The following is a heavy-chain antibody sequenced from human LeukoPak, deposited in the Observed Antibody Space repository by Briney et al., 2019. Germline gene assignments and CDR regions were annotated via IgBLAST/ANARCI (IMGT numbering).Heavy chain of an antibody. Sequence: ASVKVSCKVSGYTLTELSMHWVRQAPGKGLEWMGGFDPEDGETIYAQKFQGRVTMTEDTSTDTAYMELSSLRSEDTAVYYCATGAPRRILVFLDDYGSGITPGFDYWGQGTLVTVSS. CDR3: ATGAPRRILVFLDDYGSGITPGFDY. V-gene: IGHV1-24*01. CDR1: GYTLTELS. D-gene: IGHD3-10*01. CDR2: FDPEDGET. J-gene: IGHJ4*02.